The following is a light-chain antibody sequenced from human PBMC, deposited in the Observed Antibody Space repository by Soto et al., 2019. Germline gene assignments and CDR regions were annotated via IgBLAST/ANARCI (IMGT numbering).Light chain of an antibody. CDR2: ETS. V-gene: IGKV1D-16*01. J-gene: IGKJ4*01. Sequence: DVQMTQSPSSLSASVGDRVSITCRASQSVRNWLAWYQQKPGKAPKSLIYETSTLQSGVPSRFSGSGSGTDFTLTIKSLQPEDFGTYYCQQYDNFPPTFGGGTTVVIK. CDR3: QQYDNFPPT. CDR1: QSVRNW.